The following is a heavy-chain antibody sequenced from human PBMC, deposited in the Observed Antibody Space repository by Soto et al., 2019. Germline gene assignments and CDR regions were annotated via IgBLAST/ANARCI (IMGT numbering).Heavy chain of an antibody. CDR3: ASGTYYDILTGYSDDAFDI. Sequence: HPGGSLRLSCAASGFTFSSYSMNWVRQAPGKGLEWVSYISSSSSTIYYADSVKGRFTISRDNAKNSLYLQMNSLRDEDTAVYYCASGTYYDILTGYSDDAFDIWGQGTMVTVSS. D-gene: IGHD3-9*01. CDR1: GFTFSSYS. CDR2: ISSSSSTI. J-gene: IGHJ3*02. V-gene: IGHV3-48*02.